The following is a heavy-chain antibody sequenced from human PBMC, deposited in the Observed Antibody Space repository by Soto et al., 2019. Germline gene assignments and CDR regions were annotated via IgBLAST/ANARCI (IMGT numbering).Heavy chain of an antibody. D-gene: IGHD2-21*02. J-gene: IGHJ6*02. V-gene: IGHV4-61*08. CDR3: ARDLWGYCGTDCYPLDV. Sequence: PSETLSLTCPVSGFSISSGDYYWSWIRQPPGKGLEWIGYLYNTGSTIYNPSLESRVTISVDTSKNQFSLILNSVTAADTAVYYCARDLWGYCGTDCYPLDVWGPGTTVTVSS. CDR1: GFSISSGDYY. CDR2: LYNTGST.